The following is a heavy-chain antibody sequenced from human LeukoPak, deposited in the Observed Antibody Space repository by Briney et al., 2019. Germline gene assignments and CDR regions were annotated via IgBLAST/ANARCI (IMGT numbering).Heavy chain of an antibody. J-gene: IGHJ4*02. D-gene: IGHD2-15*01. V-gene: IGHV3-23*01. CDR2: LNGGGGST. CDR1: GFIFSNYA. Sequence: GGSLRLSCAASGFIFSNYAMSWVRQAPGKGLEWVSALNGGGGSTHYADSVRGRFTISRDNFKNTLYLQLNSLRVEDTAVYYCATPVRDRYCSSVSCYSPFDVWGQGTLVTVSS. CDR3: ATPVRDRYCSSVSCYSPFDV.